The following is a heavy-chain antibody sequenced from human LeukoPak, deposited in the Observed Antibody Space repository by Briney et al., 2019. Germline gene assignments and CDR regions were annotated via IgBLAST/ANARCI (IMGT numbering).Heavy chain of an antibody. D-gene: IGHD2-15*01. CDR2: IRYDGSNK. Sequence: GGSLRLSCAASGFTFSGYGMHWVRQAPGKGLEWVAFIRYDGSNKYYADSVKGRFTISRGNSKNTLYLQMNSLRAEDTAVYYCAKDVLGYCSGGSCSPFDYWGQGTLVTVSS. CDR3: AKDVLGYCSGGSCSPFDY. CDR1: GFTFSGYG. J-gene: IGHJ4*02. V-gene: IGHV3-30*02.